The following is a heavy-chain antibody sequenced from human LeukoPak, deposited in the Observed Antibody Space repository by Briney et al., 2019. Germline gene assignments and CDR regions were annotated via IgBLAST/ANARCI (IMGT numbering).Heavy chain of an antibody. D-gene: IGHD3-3*01. CDR1: GFTFSSYS. CDR2: ISSTSTYI. CDR3: ARDRFWSGYYFLDV. J-gene: IGHJ6*03. Sequence: MSGGSLRLSCAASGFTFSSYSINWVRQTPGKGLEWVSSISSTSTYIYYADSVKGRFTISRDNAKNSLYLQMNSLRADDTAVYYCARDRFWSGYYFLDVWGKGTTVTVSS. V-gene: IGHV3-21*01.